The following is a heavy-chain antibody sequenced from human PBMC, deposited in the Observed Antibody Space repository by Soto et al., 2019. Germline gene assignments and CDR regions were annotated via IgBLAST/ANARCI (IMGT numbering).Heavy chain of an antibody. CDR3: AKDLESGYDFWSGYPLGFDY. V-gene: IGHV3-23*01. J-gene: IGHJ4*02. Sequence: GGSLRLSCAASGFTFSSYAMSWVRQAPGKGLEWVSAISGSGGSTYYADSVKGRFTISRDNSKNTLYLQMNSLRAEDTAVYYCAKDLESGYDFWSGYPLGFDYWAREPWSPSPQ. D-gene: IGHD3-3*01. CDR2: ISGSGGST. CDR1: GFTFSSYA.